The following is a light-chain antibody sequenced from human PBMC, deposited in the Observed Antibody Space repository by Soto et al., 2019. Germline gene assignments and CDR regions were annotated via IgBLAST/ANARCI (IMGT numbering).Light chain of an antibody. J-gene: IGKJ2*01. Sequence: EIVLTQSPGTVSLSPGERAILSCRASQNVRSNYLAWYQQRLGQAPRLLIYDVSTRATGIPDRFSGSGSGTDFTLTISRLEPEVFAVYFCQQNSNSPFTFGRGTKLEI. CDR2: DVS. CDR3: QQNSNSPFT. CDR1: QNVRSNY. V-gene: IGKV3-20*01.